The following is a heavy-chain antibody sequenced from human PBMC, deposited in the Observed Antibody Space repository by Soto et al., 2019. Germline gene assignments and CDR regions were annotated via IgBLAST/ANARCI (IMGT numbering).Heavy chain of an antibody. CDR1: GFTFSSYA. Sequence: EVQLLESGGGLVQPGGSLRLSCAASGFTFSSYAMSWVRQAPGKGLEWVSAISGSGGSTYYADSVKGRFTISRDNSKNTLYLQMIGLRAEDPAVYYCANEEIDYGVATRYWGQGTLVTVSS. D-gene: IGHD4-17*01. V-gene: IGHV3-23*01. CDR3: ANEEIDYGVATRY. J-gene: IGHJ4*02. CDR2: ISGSGGST.